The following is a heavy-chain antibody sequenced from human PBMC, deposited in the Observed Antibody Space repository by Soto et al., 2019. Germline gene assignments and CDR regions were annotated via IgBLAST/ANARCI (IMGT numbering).Heavy chain of an antibody. CDR3: AKALSLYLDY. Sequence: GGSLRLSCAASGFTFSSYGMHWVRQAPGKGLEWVAVISYDGSNKYYADSVKGRFTISRDNSKNTLYLQMNSLRAEDTAVYYCAKALSLYLDYWGQGTLVTVSS. J-gene: IGHJ4*02. CDR2: ISYDGSNK. CDR1: GFTFSSYG. V-gene: IGHV3-30*18.